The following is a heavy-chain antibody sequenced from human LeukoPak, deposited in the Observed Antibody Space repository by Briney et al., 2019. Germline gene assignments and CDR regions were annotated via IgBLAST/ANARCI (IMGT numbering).Heavy chain of an antibody. CDR1: GYTFTDYY. V-gene: IGHV1-2*02. CDR3: ARDPGSRGGY. J-gene: IGHJ4*02. Sequence: ASVKVSCKASGYTFTDYYMHWVRQAPGHGPEWMGWINPNSGGTNYAPKFQGRVTMTRDTSISTAYMELSRLRSDDTAVYYCARDPGSRGGYWGQGTLVTVSS. D-gene: IGHD5-24*01. CDR2: INPNSGGT.